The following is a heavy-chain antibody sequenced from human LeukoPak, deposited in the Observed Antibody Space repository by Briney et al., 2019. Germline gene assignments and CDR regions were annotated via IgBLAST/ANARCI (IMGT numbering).Heavy chain of an antibody. J-gene: IGHJ6*02. CDR2: IWYDGSNK. CDR3: AVEPITRTTDYYYGMDV. V-gene: IGHV3-33*01. CDR1: GFTFSSYG. Sequence: GGSLRLSWAASGFTFSSYGMHWVRQAPGKGLEWVAVIWYDGSNKYYADSVKGRFTISGDNSKKTLYLQMNSLRAEDTAVYYCAVEPITRTTDYYYGMDVWGQGTTVTVSS. D-gene: IGHD1-20*01.